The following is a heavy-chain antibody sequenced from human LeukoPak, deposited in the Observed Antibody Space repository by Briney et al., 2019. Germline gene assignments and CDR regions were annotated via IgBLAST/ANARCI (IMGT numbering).Heavy chain of an antibody. CDR2: ISGSGGST. J-gene: IGHJ4*02. CDR3: ARPTNVDIVYFDY. CDR1: GFTFSSYA. D-gene: IGHD5-12*01. V-gene: IGHV3-23*01. Sequence: GGSLRLSCAASGFTFSSYAMSWVRQAPGKGLEWVSAISGSGGSTYYADSVKGRFTISRDNSKNTLYLQMNSLRAEDTAVYYCARPTNVDIVYFDYWGQGTLVTVSS.